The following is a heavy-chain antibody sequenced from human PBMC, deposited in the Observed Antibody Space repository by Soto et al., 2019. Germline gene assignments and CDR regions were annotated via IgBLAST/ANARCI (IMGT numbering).Heavy chain of an antibody. CDR3: AHRVYTAMVWGTFDY. V-gene: IGHV2-5*02. CDR2: IYWDDDK. Sequence: SGPTLVNPTQTLTLTCTFSGFSLSISGVGVGWIRQPPGKALEWLALIYWDDDKRYSPSLKSRLTITKDTSKNQVVLTMTNMDPVDTATYYCAHRVYTAMVWGTFDYWGQGTLVTVSS. J-gene: IGHJ4*02. D-gene: IGHD5-18*01. CDR1: GFSLSISGVG.